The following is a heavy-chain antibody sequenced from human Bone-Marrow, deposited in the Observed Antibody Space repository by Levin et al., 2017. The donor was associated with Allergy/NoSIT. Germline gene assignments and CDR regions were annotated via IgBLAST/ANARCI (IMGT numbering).Heavy chain of an antibody. CDR1: GGSFSGYY. CDR3: ARDNTVVTYSRFDY. CDR2: INHSGST. J-gene: IGHJ4*02. D-gene: IGHD4-23*01. V-gene: IGHV4-34*01. Sequence: SETLSLTCAVYGGSFSGYYWSWIRQPPGKGLEWIGEINHSGSTNYNPSLKSRVTISVDTSKNQFSLKLSSVTAADTAVYYCARDNTVVTYSRFDYWGQGTLVTVSS.